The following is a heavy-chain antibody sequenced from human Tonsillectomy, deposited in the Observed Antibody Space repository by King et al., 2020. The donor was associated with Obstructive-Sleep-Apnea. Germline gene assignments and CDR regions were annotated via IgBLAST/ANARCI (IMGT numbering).Heavy chain of an antibody. CDR1: GFSFRSYW. CDR3: SLGSLPFFDN. V-gene: IGHV3-7*03. J-gene: IGHJ4*02. Sequence: EVQLVESGGGLVQPGGSLRLSCAASGFSFRSYWMSWVRPAPGKGLEWVANIKQDGSVKYYVDSVKGRFTISRDNAKNSLYLQMNSLRAEDPAVYYCSLGSLPFFDNWAQGTLVTVSS. D-gene: IGHD3-10*01. CDR2: IKQDGSVK.